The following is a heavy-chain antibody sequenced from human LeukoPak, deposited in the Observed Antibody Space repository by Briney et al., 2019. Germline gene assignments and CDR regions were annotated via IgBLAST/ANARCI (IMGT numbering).Heavy chain of an antibody. J-gene: IGHJ4*02. CDR2: IIPIFGTA. CDR1: GGTFSSYA. D-gene: IGHD5-24*01. Sequence: SVKVSCKASGGTFSSYAISWVRQAPGQGLEWMGGIIPIFGTANYAQKFQGRVTITTDVSTSTAYMELSSLRSEDTAVYYCARGEGRRDGYIPLPYWGQGTLVTVSS. V-gene: IGHV1-69*05. CDR3: ARGEGRRDGYIPLPY.